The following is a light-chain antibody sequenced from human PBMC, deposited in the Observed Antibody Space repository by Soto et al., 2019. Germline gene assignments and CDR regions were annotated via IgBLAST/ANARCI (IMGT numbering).Light chain of an antibody. CDR1: SSNIGSNP. CDR2: TFH. V-gene: IGLV1-44*01. Sequence: QSVLTQPPSASGTPGQSVTISCSGGSSNIGSNPVNWYQQLPGAAPRLLIYTFHQRPSGVPDRFSASKSGTSASLAISGLQSDDEADYYCATWDDSLNAWVFGGGTKLTVL. J-gene: IGLJ3*02. CDR3: ATWDDSLNAWV.